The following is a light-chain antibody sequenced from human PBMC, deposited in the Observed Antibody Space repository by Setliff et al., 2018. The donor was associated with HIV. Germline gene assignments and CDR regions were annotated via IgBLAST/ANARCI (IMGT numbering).Light chain of an antibody. CDR2: DVK. V-gene: IGLV2-14*03. Sequence: QSALAQPASVSGSPGQSITISCIGTSSDVGGYDFVSWYQQHPGKAPKLVIYDVKDRPSGVANRFSGSKSGNTASLTISGLQAEDEADYYCSSRIVSSALHVFGTGTKVTVL. CDR1: SSDVGGYDF. J-gene: IGLJ1*01. CDR3: SSRIVSSALHV.